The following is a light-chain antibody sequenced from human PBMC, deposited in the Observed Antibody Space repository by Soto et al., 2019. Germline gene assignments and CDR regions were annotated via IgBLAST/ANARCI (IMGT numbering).Light chain of an antibody. CDR1: SSDVGAYHY. V-gene: IGLV2-14*01. CDR2: DDS. J-gene: IGLJ1*01. Sequence: QSALTQPASVSGSPGQSITISCTGTSSDVGAYHYISWYQQHPGKAPKLMIYDDSNRPSGVSNRFSGSKSGNTASLTISGLQAEDEADYYCCSYTGSSTYVFGTGTKVTVL. CDR3: CSYTGSSTYV.